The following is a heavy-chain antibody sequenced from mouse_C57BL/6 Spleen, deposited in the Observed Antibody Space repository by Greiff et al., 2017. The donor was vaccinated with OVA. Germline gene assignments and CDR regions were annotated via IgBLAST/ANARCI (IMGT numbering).Heavy chain of an antibody. Sequence: EVQGVESGGGLVQPGGSLKLSCAASGFTFSDYYMYWVRQTPEKRLEWVAYISNGGGSTYYPDTVKGRFTISRDNAKNTLYLQMSRLKSEDTAMYYCARPPYYSNDWFAYWGQGTLVTVSA. CDR3: ARPPYYSNDWFAY. CDR1: GFTFSDYY. J-gene: IGHJ3*01. V-gene: IGHV5-12*01. D-gene: IGHD2-5*01. CDR2: ISNGGGST.